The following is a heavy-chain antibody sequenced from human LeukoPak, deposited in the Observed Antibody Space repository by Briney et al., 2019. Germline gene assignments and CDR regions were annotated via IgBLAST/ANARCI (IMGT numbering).Heavy chain of an antibody. Sequence: SETLSLTCTVSGYSISSGYYWGWIRPPPGKGLEWIGSIYHSGSTYYNPSLKSRVTISVDTSKNQFSLKLSSVTAADTAVYYCARDRWGSSWYYNWFDPWGQGTLVTVSS. CDR2: IYHSGST. J-gene: IGHJ5*02. CDR1: GYSISSGYY. V-gene: IGHV4-38-2*02. D-gene: IGHD6-13*01. CDR3: ARDRWGSSWYYNWFDP.